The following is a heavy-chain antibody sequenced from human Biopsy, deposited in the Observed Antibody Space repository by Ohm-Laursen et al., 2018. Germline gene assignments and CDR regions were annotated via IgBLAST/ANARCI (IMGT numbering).Heavy chain of an antibody. CDR1: GGTFTNYA. CDR2: IIPIFGTA. D-gene: IGHD1-26*01. J-gene: IGHJ4*02. Sequence: ASSVKASCKASGGTFTNYAISWVRQAPGQGLEWMGGIIPIFGTANYAQKFQGRVTITADESTSTAYMELSSLRSDDTAVYYCARDALGGGSYRFFYWGQGSLVTVSS. CDR3: ARDALGGGSYRFFY. V-gene: IGHV1-69*01.